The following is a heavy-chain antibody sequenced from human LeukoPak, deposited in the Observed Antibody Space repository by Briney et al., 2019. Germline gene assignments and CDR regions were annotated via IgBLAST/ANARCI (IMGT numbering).Heavy chain of an antibody. Sequence: KPSETLSLTCTVSGDSISTYYWSWLRQPPGKGLEWIGYVYYSGSTNYNPSLKSRVTISVDTSKNQFSLKLRSVTAADTAVYYCARDRTNIYGDAFDIWGQGTMVTVPS. CDR1: GDSISTYY. J-gene: IGHJ3*02. CDR2: VYYSGST. D-gene: IGHD5-18*01. V-gene: IGHV4-59*01. CDR3: ARDRTNIYGDAFDI.